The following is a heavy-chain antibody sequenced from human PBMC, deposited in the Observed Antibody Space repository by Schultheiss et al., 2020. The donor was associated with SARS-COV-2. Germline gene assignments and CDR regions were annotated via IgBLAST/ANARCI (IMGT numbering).Heavy chain of an antibody. Sequence: SETLSLTCTVSGGSISRSDYYWAWIRQPPGKGLEWIGSIYHSGSRYYNPSLDSRLTISGDTSKNQFSLKLTSLTAADTAIYYCARGNDFVYFFDSWGQGTLVTVSS. V-gene: IGHV4-39*01. CDR3: ARGNDFVYFFDS. D-gene: IGHD3-3*01. CDR2: IYHSGSR. CDR1: GGSISRSDYY. J-gene: IGHJ4*02.